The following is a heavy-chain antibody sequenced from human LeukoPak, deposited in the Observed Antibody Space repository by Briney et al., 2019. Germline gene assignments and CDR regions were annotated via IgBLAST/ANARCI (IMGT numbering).Heavy chain of an antibody. CDR3: ARSFGVVIILTSAFDY. CDR2: ISYDGSNK. Sequence: GGSLRLSCAASGFTFSSYAMHWVRQAPGKGLEWVAVISYDGSNKYYADSVKGRFTISRDNSKNTLYLQMNSLRAEDTAVYYCARSFGVVIILTSAFDYWGQGTLVTVSS. CDR1: GFTFSSYA. J-gene: IGHJ4*02. V-gene: IGHV3-30-3*01. D-gene: IGHD3-3*01.